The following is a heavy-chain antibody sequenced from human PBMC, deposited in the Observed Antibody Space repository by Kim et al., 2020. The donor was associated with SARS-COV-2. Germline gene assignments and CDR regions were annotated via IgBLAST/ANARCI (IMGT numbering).Heavy chain of an antibody. CDR2: TDTDGTYA. J-gene: IGHJ4*02. CDR3: ARGTTETPDIDF. Sequence: GGSLRLSCAASGFTFSNHWMHWVRQAPGKRLVWVSRTDTDGTYASYADFAKGRFTISRDNAKNTLYLQMNSLRAEDAAVYFCARGTTETPDIDFWGQGTLVTVSS. V-gene: IGHV3-74*01. D-gene: IGHD1-7*01. CDR1: GFTFSNHW.